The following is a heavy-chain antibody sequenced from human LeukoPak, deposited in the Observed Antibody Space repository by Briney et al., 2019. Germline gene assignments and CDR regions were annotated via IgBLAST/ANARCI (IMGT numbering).Heavy chain of an antibody. CDR1: GSTVSSNY. CDR3: ARDFLDWGTRTGAFDI. CDR2: IYSDGTT. Sequence: GGSLRLSCAASGSTVSSNYMRWVRQAPGKGLEWVSVIYSDGTTYYAASVKGRFTISRDISKNTLYLQMNSLRVEDTAMYYCARDFLDWGTRTGAFDIWGQGTMVTVSS. J-gene: IGHJ3*02. V-gene: IGHV3-66*01. D-gene: IGHD1-1*01.